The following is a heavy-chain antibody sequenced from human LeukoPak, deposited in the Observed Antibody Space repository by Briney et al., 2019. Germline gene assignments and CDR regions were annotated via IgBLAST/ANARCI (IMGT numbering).Heavy chain of an antibody. CDR3: ARDHVVIPATYWNYGMDV. Sequence: PGGSLRLSCAASAFTFRNYAMHWVRQAPGKGLEWVAVISHDERNIYYADSVKGRFTISRDNSKNTLYLQMNSLRAEDTAVYYCARDHVVIPATYWNYGMDVWGQGTTVTVSS. CDR2: ISHDERNI. J-gene: IGHJ6*02. D-gene: IGHD2-2*01. CDR1: AFTFRNYA. V-gene: IGHV3-30*03.